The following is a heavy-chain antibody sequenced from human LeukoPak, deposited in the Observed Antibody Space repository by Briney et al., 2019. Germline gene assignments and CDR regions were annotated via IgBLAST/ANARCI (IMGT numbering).Heavy chain of an antibody. J-gene: IGHJ6*03. V-gene: IGHV1-2*02. CDR1: GYTFTGYY. Sequence: ASVKVSCKASGYTFTGYYMHWVRQAPGQGLEWMGWINPNSGGTNYAQKFQGRVTMTRDTSISTAYMELSRLRSDDTAVYYCARDGYSRGWYTTYYYYYMDVWGKGTTVTVSS. CDR3: ARDGYSRGWYTTYYYYYMDV. CDR2: INPNSGGT. D-gene: IGHD6-19*01.